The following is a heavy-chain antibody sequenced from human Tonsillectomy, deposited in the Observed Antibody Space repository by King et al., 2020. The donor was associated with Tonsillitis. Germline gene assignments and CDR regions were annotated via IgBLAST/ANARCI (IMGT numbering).Heavy chain of an antibody. J-gene: IGHJ5*02. V-gene: IGHV3-15*07. D-gene: IGHD2-2*01. Sequence: EVQLVESGGGLVKPGGSLRLSCAASGFTFSNAWMNWVRQAPGKGLEWVGRIKSKTDGGTTDYAAPVKGRFTISRDDSKNTLYLQMNSLKTEDTAVYYCSKSDIVVVPAAPVTWGQGTLVTVSS. CDR1: GFTFSNAW. CDR3: SKSDIVVVPAAPVT. CDR2: IKSKTDGGTT.